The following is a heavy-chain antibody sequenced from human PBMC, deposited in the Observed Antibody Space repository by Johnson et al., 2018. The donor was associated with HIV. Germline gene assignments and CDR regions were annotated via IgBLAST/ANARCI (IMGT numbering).Heavy chain of an antibody. CDR1: GFTFSDYY. J-gene: IGHJ3*02. V-gene: IGHV3-11*04. D-gene: IGHD1-1*01. CDR2: ISSGGNTI. CDR3: ASLGEGYNFDAFDS. Sequence: QVQLVESGGGLVKPGGSLRLFCAASGFTFSDYYMNWIRQTPGKGLEWVSSISSGGNTIYYADSVKGRFTISRDNAKNSLYLHMNSLTAEATAYYYRASLGEGYNFDAFDSCGQGTMVTVSS.